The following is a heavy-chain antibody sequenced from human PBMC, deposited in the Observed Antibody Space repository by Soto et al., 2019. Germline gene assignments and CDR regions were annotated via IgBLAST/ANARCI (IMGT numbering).Heavy chain of an antibody. V-gene: IGHV1-2*02. Sequence: QVQLVQSGAEVKKPGASVKVSCKASGYTFTDYYMNWVRQAPGQGLEWMGWINPNNGGTNYAQKFPGRVNMTRDTSISTAYMDMSRLRSDDTALYYCARGALTVANWFDPWGQGTQVTVSS. CDR3: ARGALTVANWFDP. CDR2: INPNNGGT. CDR1: GYTFTDYY. J-gene: IGHJ5*02. D-gene: IGHD6-19*01.